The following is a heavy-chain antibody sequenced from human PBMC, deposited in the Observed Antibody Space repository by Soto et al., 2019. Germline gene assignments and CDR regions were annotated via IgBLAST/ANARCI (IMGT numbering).Heavy chain of an antibody. V-gene: IGHV3-7*03. CDR1: GFTFSDYW. CDR2: IKQDGREL. Sequence: EVQLVESGGGFVQPGGCLRLSCAASGFTFSDYWMTWVRQAPGKGLEWVANIKQDGRELFYVDSVKGRFTISRDNAKNSLSVEMNSLRAEDTALYYCARQTGTYWDYWGQGILVTVSS. D-gene: IGHD2-8*02. J-gene: IGHJ4*02. CDR3: ARQTGTYWDY.